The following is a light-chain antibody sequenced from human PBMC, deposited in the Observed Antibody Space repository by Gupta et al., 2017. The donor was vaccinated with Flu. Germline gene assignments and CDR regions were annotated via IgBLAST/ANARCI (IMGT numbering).Light chain of an antibody. Sequence: QAVLTQPSSLSASPGASASLTCPLRSGINVDTYRIYWYQQKPGSPPQYLLRYKSDSDKVQGSGVPSRFSGSKDASANAGILLISGLQSEDEADYYCVIWHNSAWVFGGGTKLTVL. CDR2: YKSDSDK. CDR1: SGINVDTYR. V-gene: IGLV5-45*03. J-gene: IGLJ3*02. CDR3: VIWHNSAWV.